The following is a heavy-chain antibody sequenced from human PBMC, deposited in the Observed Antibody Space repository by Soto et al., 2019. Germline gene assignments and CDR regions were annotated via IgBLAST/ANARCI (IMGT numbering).Heavy chain of an antibody. CDR2: ISRDGTNK. Sequence: QVQVVESGGGVVEPGRALRLSCAASVFTFSRDAIHWFRQAPGKGLEWVAVISRDGTNKYYADSVKGRFTITRDKSRNTLYLQMNSLRHEDAAVYYCARSRSGAVADSFDFWGQGTLVTVSS. CDR1: VFTFSRDA. V-gene: IGHV3-30*04. J-gene: IGHJ4*02. D-gene: IGHD3-10*01. CDR3: ARSRSGAVADSFDF.